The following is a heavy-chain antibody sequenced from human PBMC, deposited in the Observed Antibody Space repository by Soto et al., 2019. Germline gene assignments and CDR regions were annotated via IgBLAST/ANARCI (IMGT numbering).Heavy chain of an antibody. V-gene: IGHV1-46*01. D-gene: IGHD2-15*01. Sequence: QVQLVQSGAEVKRPGASVKVSCKASGYTFTTYYMHWVRQAPGQGLVLLGIFNANGGSTTYAQKFQGRVTMTRDTSTSTVYLELSSLRSEDTAVYYWARAEYCSGGTCFHGNCDYWGQGTLVTVSA. J-gene: IGHJ4*02. CDR1: GYTFTTYY. CDR3: ARAEYCSGGTCFHGNCDY. CDR2: FNANGGST.